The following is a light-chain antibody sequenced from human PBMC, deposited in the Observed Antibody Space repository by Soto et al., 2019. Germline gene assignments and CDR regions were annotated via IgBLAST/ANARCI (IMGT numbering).Light chain of an antibody. CDR3: QPYDNLPST. Sequence: DIQMTQSPSSLSASVGDRVTITCQASQDISNYLNWYQQKPGKAPKLLIYDASNLETGVPSRFSGSGSGTDFTFTISSLQPEDSATYYCQPYDNLPSTFGPGTKVDIK. CDR1: QDISNY. V-gene: IGKV1-33*01. CDR2: DAS. J-gene: IGKJ3*01.